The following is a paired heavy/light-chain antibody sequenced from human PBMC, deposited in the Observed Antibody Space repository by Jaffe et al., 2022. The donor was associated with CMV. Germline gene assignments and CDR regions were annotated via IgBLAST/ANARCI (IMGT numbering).Heavy chain of an antibody. CDR3: ARANSTNWYWYFDY. CDR2: ILPNSGDT. V-gene: IGHV1-2*02. D-gene: IGHD6-13*01. Sequence: QVQLVQFGAEVKKPGASVKVSCKASGYTFTAYKMHWVRQAPGQGLEWMGWILPNSGDTGYAQKFKGRVTMTRDTSMTTAYMELSRLTSDDTAVYYCARANSTNWYWYFDYWGQGTLVTVSS. CDR1: GYTFTAYK. J-gene: IGHJ4*02.
Light chain of an antibody. V-gene: IGKV2-28*01. Sequence: DIVMTQSPLSLPVTPGEPASISCRSSQSLLHSNGYNYLDWFLQKPGQSPQLLIYLGSNRAPGVPDRFSGSGSGTDFTLKISRVEAEDVGVYYCMQALQTWTFGQGTKVEIK. CDR1: QSLLHSNGYNY. CDR2: LGS. J-gene: IGKJ1*01. CDR3: MQALQTWT.